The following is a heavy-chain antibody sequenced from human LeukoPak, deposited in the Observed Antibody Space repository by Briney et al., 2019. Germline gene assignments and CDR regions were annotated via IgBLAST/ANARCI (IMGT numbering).Heavy chain of an antibody. J-gene: IGHJ4*02. CDR1: GFTFSSYA. CDR2: ISYDGSNK. D-gene: IGHD2-8*02. V-gene: IGHV3-30*14. CDR3: AGKGLLGPLDY. Sequence: GGSLRLSCAASGFTFSSYAMHWVRQAPGKGLEWVAVISYDGSNKYYADSVKGRFTISRDNSKNTLYLQMNSLRAEDTAVYYCAGKGLLGPLDYWGQGTLVTVSS.